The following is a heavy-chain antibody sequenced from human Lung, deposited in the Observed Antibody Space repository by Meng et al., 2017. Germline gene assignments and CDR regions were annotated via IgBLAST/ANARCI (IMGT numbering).Heavy chain of an antibody. D-gene: IGHD4-11*01. Sequence: VPLSKWGSVLFKPSEPLSLPCVVSGGSFSDYYWSWIRQPPGKGLEWIGEINHSGSTNYNPSLESRATISVDTSQNNLSLKLSSVTAADSAVYYCARGPTTMAHDFGYWGQGTLVTVAS. J-gene: IGHJ4*02. CDR3: ARGPTTMAHDFGY. CDR1: GGSFSDYY. V-gene: IGHV4-34*01. CDR2: INHSGST.